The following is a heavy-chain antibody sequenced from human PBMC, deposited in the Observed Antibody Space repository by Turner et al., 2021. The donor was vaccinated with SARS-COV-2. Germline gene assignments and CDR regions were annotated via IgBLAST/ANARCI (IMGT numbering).Heavy chain of an antibody. D-gene: IGHD3-10*01. J-gene: IGHJ4*02. Sequence: QVHLVESGGGVVQPEKSLRLSCAGAGFLFSSYAMHWVRQAPGKGLEWVAVISHDGSDEDYTDSVKGRFALSRDNSMNTVDLQMTSLRADDTAVYYCARDRYGVSMYYFDNWGQGTLVTVSS. CDR2: ISHDGSDE. V-gene: IGHV3-30*09. CDR1: GFLFSSYA. CDR3: ARDRYGVSMYYFDN.